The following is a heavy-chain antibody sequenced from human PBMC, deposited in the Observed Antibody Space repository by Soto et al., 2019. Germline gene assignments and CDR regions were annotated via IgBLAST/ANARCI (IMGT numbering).Heavy chain of an antibody. CDR2: IIPIFGTV. D-gene: IGHD5-12*01. J-gene: IGHJ2*01. Sequence: QVQLVQPGAEAKKPGSSVKVSCKASGGTFSTYPISWVRQAPGQGLEWLGGIIPIFGTVNYAQSFQGRVTMTADEYTSTAYMELSSMRSEHTAVYYCARVNHMWLHLWFFDLWGRGTLVTVSS. V-gene: IGHV1-69*12. CDR1: GGTFSTYP. CDR3: ARVNHMWLHLWFFDL.